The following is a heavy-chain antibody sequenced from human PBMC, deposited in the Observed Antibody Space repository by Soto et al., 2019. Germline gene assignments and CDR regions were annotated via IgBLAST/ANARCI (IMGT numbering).Heavy chain of an antibody. Sequence: ASLKVSCKASGYTFTTYTMHWVRQAPGQRLEWMGWINTGNGDTKYSQKFQGRVTITRDTSASTAYMELSSLRSEDTAIYYCAKVVMGNHYEAFGIWGQGTMVTVSS. D-gene: IGHD3-22*01. CDR2: INTGNGDT. CDR3: AKVVMGNHYEAFGI. CDR1: GYTFTTYT. V-gene: IGHV1-3*04. J-gene: IGHJ3*02.